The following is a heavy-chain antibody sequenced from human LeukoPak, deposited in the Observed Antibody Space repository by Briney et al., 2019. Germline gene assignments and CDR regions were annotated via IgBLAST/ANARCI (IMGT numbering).Heavy chain of an antibody. J-gene: IGHJ3*02. CDR1: GGAISSYY. CDR2: IYTSGST. V-gene: IGHV4-4*07. CDR3: ARDWTRGYRAFDI. D-gene: IGHD5-18*01. Sequence: PSETLSLTCTVSGGAISSYYWSWIRQPAGKGLEWIRRIYTSGSTNYNPSLKSRVTMSVDTSKNQFSLKLSSVTAADTAVYYCARDWTRGYRAFDIWGQGTMVTVSS.